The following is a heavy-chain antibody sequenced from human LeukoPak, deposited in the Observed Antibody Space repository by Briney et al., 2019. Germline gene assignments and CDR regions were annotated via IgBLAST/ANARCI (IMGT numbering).Heavy chain of an antibody. Sequence: SLKVSCKASGGTFSSYAISWVRQAPGQGLEWMGGIIPIFGTANYAQKFQGRVTITADESTSTAYMELSSLRSEDTAVYYCALTPYIRYDSSGYSYFDYWGQGTLVTVSS. CDR3: ALTPYIRYDSSGYSYFDY. J-gene: IGHJ4*02. CDR2: IIPIFGTA. CDR1: GGTFSSYA. D-gene: IGHD3-22*01. V-gene: IGHV1-69*01.